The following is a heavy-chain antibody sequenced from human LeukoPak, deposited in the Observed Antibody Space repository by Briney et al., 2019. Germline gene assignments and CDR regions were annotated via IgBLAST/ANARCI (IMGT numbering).Heavy chain of an antibody. CDR2: VNPNSGGT. V-gene: IGHV1-2*02. CDR1: GYTFTGYY. D-gene: IGHD3-9*01. CDR3: ARDKSTTVRYLQYY. Sequence: ASVKVSCKACGYTFTGYYMHWVRQAPGQGLEWMGWVNPNSGGTNYAQKFQGRVSMTRDMSISTAYMELSSLRSDDTAVYYCARDKSTTVRYLQYYWGQGTLVTVSS. J-gene: IGHJ4*02.